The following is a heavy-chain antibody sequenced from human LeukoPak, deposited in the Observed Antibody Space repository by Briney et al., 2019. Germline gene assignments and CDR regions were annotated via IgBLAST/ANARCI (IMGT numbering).Heavy chain of an antibody. D-gene: IGHD3-9*01. Sequence: FQGRVTITRDTSASTAYMELSSLRSEATAVYYCARVQLDILTGYYKYYFDYWGQGTLVTVSS. CDR3: ARVQLDILTGYYKYYFDY. V-gene: IGHV1-3*01. J-gene: IGHJ4*02.